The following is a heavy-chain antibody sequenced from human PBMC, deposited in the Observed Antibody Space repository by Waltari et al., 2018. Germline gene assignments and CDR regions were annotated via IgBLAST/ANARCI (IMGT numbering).Heavy chain of an antibody. CDR3: ARDRRALGYCSSTSCTDAFDI. J-gene: IGHJ3*02. D-gene: IGHD2-2*01. CDR1: GGSISSYY. CDR2: IYTSGST. Sequence: QVQLQESGPGLVKPSETLSLPCTVSGGSISSYYWSWIRQPAGTGLEWIGRIYTSGSTNYNPSLKSRVTMSVDTSKNQFSLKLSSVTAADTAVYYCARDRRALGYCSSTSCTDAFDIWGQGTMVTVSS. V-gene: IGHV4-4*07.